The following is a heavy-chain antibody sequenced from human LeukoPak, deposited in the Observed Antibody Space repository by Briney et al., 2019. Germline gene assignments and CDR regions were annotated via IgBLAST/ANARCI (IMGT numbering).Heavy chain of an antibody. D-gene: IGHD3-9*01. J-gene: IGHJ1*01. CDR1: GFTFSSYS. CDR3: ARGHLSHYDILTGYYKATEYFQH. CDR2: ISSSSSYI. V-gene: IGHV3-21*01. Sequence: GGSLRLSCAASGFTFSSYSMNWVRQAPGKGLEWVSSISSSSSYIYYADSVKGRFTISRDNAKNSLYLQMNSLRAEDTAVYYCARGHLSHYDILTGYYKATEYFQHWGQGTLVTVSS.